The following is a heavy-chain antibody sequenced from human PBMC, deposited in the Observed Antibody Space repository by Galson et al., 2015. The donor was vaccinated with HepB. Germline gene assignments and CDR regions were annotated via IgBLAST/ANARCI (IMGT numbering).Heavy chain of an antibody. D-gene: IGHD3-22*01. CDR2: ITGTGSRT. J-gene: IGHJ5*02. Sequence: SLRLSCAASGLSFDSYAMTWVRQAPGKGLEWVSAITGTGSRTYYADSVKGRFTISRDSSKHTLSLQMNSLKVEDTAVYYCARLEGVSMIVFPENRFDPWGQGTLVTVSS. CDR1: GLSFDSYA. V-gene: IGHV3-23*01. CDR3: ARLEGVSMIVFPENRFDP.